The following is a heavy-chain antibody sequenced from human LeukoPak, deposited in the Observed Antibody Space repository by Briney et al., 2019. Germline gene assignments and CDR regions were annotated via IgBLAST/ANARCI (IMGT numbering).Heavy chain of an antibody. V-gene: IGHV4-31*03. CDR1: GGSISSGGYY. D-gene: IGHD3-22*01. CDR3: ARALMYYYDSSGYRYYFDY. J-gene: IGHJ4*02. CDR2: IYYSGST. Sequence: SETLSLTCTVSGGSISSGGYYWSWIRQHPGKGLEWIGYIYYSGSTYYNPSLKSRVTISVDTSKNQFSLKLSSVTAADTAVYYCARALMYYYDSSGYRYYFDYWGQGTLVTVSS.